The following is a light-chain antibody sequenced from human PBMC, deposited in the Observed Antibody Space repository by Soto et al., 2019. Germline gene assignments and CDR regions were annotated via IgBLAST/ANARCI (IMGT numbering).Light chain of an antibody. J-gene: IGLJ3*02. CDR1: SSDAGGSNY. CDR2: DVS. Sequence: QSVLTQPRSVSGSPGQSVTISCTGASSDAGGSNYVSWYQQHPGKAPKVMIYDVSERPSGVPDRFSGSRSGNTASLTISGLQAEDEADYYCCSYAGRYIWVFGGGTKLTVL. V-gene: IGLV2-11*01. CDR3: CSYAGRYIWV.